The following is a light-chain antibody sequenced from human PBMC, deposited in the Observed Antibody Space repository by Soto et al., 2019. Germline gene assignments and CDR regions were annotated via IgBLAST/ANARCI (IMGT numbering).Light chain of an antibody. Sequence: EIVLTQSPGTLPLSPGERATLSCRASQSVSSNYLVWYQQKPGQAPRPLIYGASSRATGIPDRFSGSGSGTAFTLTITRLEPEDFAVYYGQQYANSPFTFGQGTKLEIK. V-gene: IGKV3-20*01. CDR1: QSVSSNY. J-gene: IGKJ2*01. CDR3: QQYANSPFT. CDR2: GAS.